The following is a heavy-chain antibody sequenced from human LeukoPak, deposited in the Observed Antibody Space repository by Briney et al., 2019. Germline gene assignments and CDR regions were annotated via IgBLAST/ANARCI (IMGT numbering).Heavy chain of an antibody. CDR2: INSEGSST. Sequence: GSLILSCAASGFTFSSYWMNGVRQAPGKGLGWVSRINSEGSSTSYADSVKGRFTISRDNAKNTLYLQMNSLRAEDTAVYYCARGGHYDILTGYYYYYGMDVWGKGTTVTVSS. D-gene: IGHD3-9*01. J-gene: IGHJ6*04. CDR1: GFTFSSYW. V-gene: IGHV3-74*01. CDR3: ARGGHYDILTGYYYYYGMDV.